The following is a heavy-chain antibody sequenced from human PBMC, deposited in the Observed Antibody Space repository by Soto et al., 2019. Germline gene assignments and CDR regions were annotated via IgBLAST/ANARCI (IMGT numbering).Heavy chain of an antibody. CDR2: IYPRGGST. Sequence: ASVKVSCKTSGYNFTSHYIHWVRQAPGQRLESMGIIYPRGGSTIYAQKFQGKVTMTRDTSTHTLYMELSSLRSEDTAIYYCARLRFGDYWGQGTLVTVSS. CDR3: ARLRFGDY. CDR1: GYNFTSHY. V-gene: IGHV1-46*01. J-gene: IGHJ4*02. D-gene: IGHD3-10*01.